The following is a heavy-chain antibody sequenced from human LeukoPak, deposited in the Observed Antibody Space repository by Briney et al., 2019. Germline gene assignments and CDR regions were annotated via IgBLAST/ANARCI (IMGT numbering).Heavy chain of an antibody. V-gene: IGHV3-30-3*01. D-gene: IGHD1-26*01. CDR3: ARDAQSGAFSDFDY. CDR1: GFTFGNYA. CDR2: ITQNGGTQ. J-gene: IGHJ4*02. Sequence: GTSLRLSCEASGFTFGNYAIHSVRQVPGEGLEWVAIITQNGGTQYYADSVKGRFTISRDNSQSTVFLQMNSLRPEDTAVYYCARDAQSGAFSDFDYWGQGTLVTVSS.